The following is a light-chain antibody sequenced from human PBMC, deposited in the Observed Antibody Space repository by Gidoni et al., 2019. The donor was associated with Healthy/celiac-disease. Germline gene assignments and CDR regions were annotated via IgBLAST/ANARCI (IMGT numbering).Light chain of an antibody. CDR1: QSISSY. Sequence: DIQLPHSPSSLSASVRDRVTITCRASQSISSYLNWYQQKPGKAPKLLIYAASSLESGVPSRFSGSGSGTDFTLTISSLQPEDFATYYCQQSYSNPDTFGQGTKLEIK. CDR3: QQSYSNPDT. CDR2: AAS. J-gene: IGKJ2*01. V-gene: IGKV1-39*01.